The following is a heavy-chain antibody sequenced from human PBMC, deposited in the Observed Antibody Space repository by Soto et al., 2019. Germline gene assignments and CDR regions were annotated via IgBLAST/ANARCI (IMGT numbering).Heavy chain of an antibody. J-gene: IGHJ4*02. CDR2: ISSSSSYI. Sequence: GGSLRLCCAASGFTFSSYSMNWVRQAPGKGLEWVSSISSSSSYIYCADSVKGRFTISRDNAKNSLYLQMNSLRAEDTAVYYCASPEGSSGWISYSWGQGTLVTVSS. CDR3: ASPEGSSGWISYS. D-gene: IGHD6-19*01. V-gene: IGHV3-21*01. CDR1: GFTFSSYS.